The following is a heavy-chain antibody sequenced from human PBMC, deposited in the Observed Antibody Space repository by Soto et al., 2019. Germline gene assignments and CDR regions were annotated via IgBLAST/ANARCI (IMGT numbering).Heavy chain of an antibody. J-gene: IGHJ5*02. CDR3: ARGQRFSAWFDP. Sequence: QVQLQESGPGLVKPSETLSLTCTVSGGDISTYYWTWIRQPAGKGLEWIGRIYSSGSTKYNPSLKGRVTMSLDTSTNQFSLRLSSVTAADTAVYYCARGQRFSAWFDPWGQGTLVTVSS. CDR2: IYSSGST. CDR1: GGDISTYY. D-gene: IGHD3-3*01. V-gene: IGHV4-4*07.